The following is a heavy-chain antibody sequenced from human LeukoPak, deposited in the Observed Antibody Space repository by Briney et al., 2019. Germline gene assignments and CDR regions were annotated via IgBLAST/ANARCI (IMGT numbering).Heavy chain of an antibody. J-gene: IGHJ3*02. CDR3: ATPGSGSPYDAFDI. CDR2: TIPIFGTA. Sequence: ASVKVSCKASGGTFSSYAISWVRQAPGQGLEWMGGTIPIFGTANYAQKFQGRVTITTDESTSTAYMELSSLRSEDTAVYYCATPGSGSPYDAFDIWGQGTMVTVSS. CDR1: GGTFSSYA. V-gene: IGHV1-69*05. D-gene: IGHD1-26*01.